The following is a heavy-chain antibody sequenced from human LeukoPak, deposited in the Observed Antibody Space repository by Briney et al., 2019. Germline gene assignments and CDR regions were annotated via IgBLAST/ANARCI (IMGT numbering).Heavy chain of an antibody. Sequence: PGGSLRLSCAASGFIFSDYSMNWVRQAPGQGLEWLSYITGSGTTIYYADSVRGRFTISRDNGKNSLYLQMNSLRAEDTAVYYCARYRHLGYWGQGTLVTVSS. V-gene: IGHV3-48*04. CDR1: GFIFSDYS. CDR2: ITGSGTTI. J-gene: IGHJ4*02. CDR3: ARYRHLGY.